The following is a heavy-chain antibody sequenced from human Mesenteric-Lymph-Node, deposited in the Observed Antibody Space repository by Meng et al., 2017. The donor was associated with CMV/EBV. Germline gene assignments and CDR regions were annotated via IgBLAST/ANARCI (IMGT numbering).Heavy chain of an antibody. CDR1: GFSITTHY. CDR3: ARDSGGDADF. Sequence: GSLRLSCTVSGFSITTHYWSWIRQTPGKGLEWIGYVFNSGTTHYNPSLKSRVTMSMDTSRNQFSLKLTSVTAADTAVYYCARDSGGDADFWGQGTLVTVSS. V-gene: IGHV4-59*11. J-gene: IGHJ4*02. D-gene: IGHD2-21*01. CDR2: VFNSGTT.